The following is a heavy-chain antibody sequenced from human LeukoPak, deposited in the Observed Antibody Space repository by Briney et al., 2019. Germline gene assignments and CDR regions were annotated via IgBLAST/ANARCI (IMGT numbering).Heavy chain of an antibody. Sequence: SVKVSCKASGGTFSSYAISWVRQAPGQGLEWMGGIIPIFGTANYAQKFQGRVTITADESTSTAYMEPSSLRSEDTAVYYCAKDRVVGSTYYFDYWGQGTLVTVSS. CDR3: AKDRVVGSTYYFDY. J-gene: IGHJ4*02. CDR2: IIPIFGTA. CDR1: GGTFSSYA. D-gene: IGHD1-26*01. V-gene: IGHV1-69*13.